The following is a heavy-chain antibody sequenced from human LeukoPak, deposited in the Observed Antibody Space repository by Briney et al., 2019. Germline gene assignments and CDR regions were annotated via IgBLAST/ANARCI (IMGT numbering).Heavy chain of an antibody. D-gene: IGHD2-15*01. CDR3: AREVAI. J-gene: IGHJ4*02. CDR2: IIPILGIA. Sequence: SVKVSCKASGGTFSSYAISWVRQAPGQGLEWMGRIIPILGIANYAQNFQARVTITRDTSANTAYLELSSLRSEDTAVYYCAREVAIWGQGTLVTVSS. V-gene: IGHV1-69*04. CDR1: GGTFSSYA.